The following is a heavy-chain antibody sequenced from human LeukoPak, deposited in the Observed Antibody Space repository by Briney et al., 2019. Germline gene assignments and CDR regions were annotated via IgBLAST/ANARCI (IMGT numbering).Heavy chain of an antibody. CDR3: ARGMGNEGLTS. CDR1: GYIFRKYA. Sequence: GAPVKVSCKASGYIFRKYAIPWVRQAPGKGLEWMGWIDPYNGHTNRAQNFQGRVTMSTETLTNTADMELTRLRSDDTAVYYCARGMGNEGLTSWGPGTLVTVSS. D-gene: IGHD7-27*01. V-gene: IGHV1-18*01. J-gene: IGHJ3*01. CDR2: IDPYNGHT.